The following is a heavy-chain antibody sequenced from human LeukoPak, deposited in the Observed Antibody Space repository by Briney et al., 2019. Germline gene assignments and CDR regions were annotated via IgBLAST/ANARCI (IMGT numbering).Heavy chain of an antibody. CDR1: EFTVRSNS. V-gene: IGHV3-21*01. CDR2: ISSSSSYI. J-gene: IGHJ3*02. D-gene: IGHD5-18*01. Sequence: GGSLRLSCAAPEFTVRSNSMTWVRQAPGKGLEWVSSISSSSSYIYYADSVKGRFTISRDNAKNSLYLQMNSLRAEDTAVYYCARVSWIQPKAFDIWGQGTMVTVSS. CDR3: ARVSWIQPKAFDI.